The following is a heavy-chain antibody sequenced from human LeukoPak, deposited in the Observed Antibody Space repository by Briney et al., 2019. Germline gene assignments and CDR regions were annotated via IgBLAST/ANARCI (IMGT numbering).Heavy chain of an antibody. D-gene: IGHD3-22*01. V-gene: IGHV3-53*01. CDR1: EFTFSSYW. Sequence: GGSLRLSCAASEFTFSSYWMYWVRQAPGKGLEWVSVIRSGGSTHYADSVKGRFTISRDNSKNTLHLQMNSLRAEDTAVYYCAREGVYDSSGYNDALDIWGQGTKVTVFS. CDR2: IRSGGST. J-gene: IGHJ3*02. CDR3: AREGVYDSSGYNDALDI.